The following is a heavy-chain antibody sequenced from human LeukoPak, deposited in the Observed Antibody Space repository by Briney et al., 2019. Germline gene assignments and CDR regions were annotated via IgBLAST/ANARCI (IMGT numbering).Heavy chain of an antibody. CDR3: AKFGYSSSWSEGY. CDR2: ISGSGGST. CDR1: GFTFSSYA. D-gene: IGHD6-13*01. Sequence: GGSLRLSCAASGFTFSSYAMSWVRQAPGRGLEWVSAISGSGGSTYYADSVKGRFTISRDNSKNTLYLQMNSLRAEDTAVYYCAKFGYSSSWSEGYWGQGTLVTVSS. V-gene: IGHV3-23*01. J-gene: IGHJ4*02.